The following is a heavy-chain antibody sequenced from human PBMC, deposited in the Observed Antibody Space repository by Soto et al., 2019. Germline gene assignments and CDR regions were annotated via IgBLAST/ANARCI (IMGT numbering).Heavy chain of an antibody. V-gene: IGHV1-2*04. D-gene: IGHD2-2*01. Sequence: GASVKVSCKASGYTFTGYYMHWVRQAPGQGLEWMGWINPNSGGTNYAQKFQGWVTMTRDTSISTAYMELSRLRSDDTAVYYCARGGREELPAALNWFDTWGQGTLVTVSS. CDR1: GYTFTGYY. J-gene: IGHJ5*02. CDR2: INPNSGGT. CDR3: ARGGREELPAALNWFDT.